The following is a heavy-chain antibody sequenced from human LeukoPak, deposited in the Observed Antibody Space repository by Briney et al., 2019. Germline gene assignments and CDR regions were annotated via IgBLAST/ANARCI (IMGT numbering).Heavy chain of an antibody. CDR1: GFTFSSYS. Sequence: GGSLRLSCAASGFTFSSYSMNWVRQAPGKGLEWVAVLSYDGSNNFHADSVRGRFTISRDSSKDILFLQMNSLRVEDTAVYYCARDDLSGYDVNYFDYWGQGTLVTVSS. V-gene: IGHV3-30*03. CDR2: LSYDGSNN. D-gene: IGHD5-12*01. J-gene: IGHJ4*02. CDR3: ARDDLSGYDVNYFDY.